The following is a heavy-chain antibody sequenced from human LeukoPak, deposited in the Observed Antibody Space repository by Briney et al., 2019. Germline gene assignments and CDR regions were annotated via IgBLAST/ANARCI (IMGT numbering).Heavy chain of an antibody. CDR2: TYHRSKWYN. V-gene: IGHV6-1*01. D-gene: IGHD1-26*01. CDR3: ARGVSYSFDY. J-gene: IGHJ4*02. CDR1: GDSVSSNSAA. Sequence: SQTLSFTCAISGDSVSSNSAAWNWIRQSPSRGLEWLGSTYHRSKWYNDYALSVIGRISVNPDTPKNQFSLQLNSVTPEDTAVYYCARGVSYSFDYWGQGTLVTVSS.